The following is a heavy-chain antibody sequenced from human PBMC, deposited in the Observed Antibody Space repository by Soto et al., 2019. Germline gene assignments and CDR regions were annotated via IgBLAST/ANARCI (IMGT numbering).Heavy chain of an antibody. CDR1: GYSFTNND. CDR3: ARMATFGSLNWFDP. V-gene: IGHV1-8*01. D-gene: IGHD3-16*01. J-gene: IGHJ5*02. Sequence: ASVKVACKASGYSFTNNDVTWVRQATGQGLEWMGWMNPGSGDTGYAQKFQGRVTMTRDISIATAYMELSSLRSDDTAIYYCARMATFGSLNWFDPWGQGTLVTVSS. CDR2: MNPGSGDT.